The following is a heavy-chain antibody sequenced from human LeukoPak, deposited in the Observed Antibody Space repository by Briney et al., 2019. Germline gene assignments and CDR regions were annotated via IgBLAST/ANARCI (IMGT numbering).Heavy chain of an antibody. D-gene: IGHD2-2*02. V-gene: IGHV1-69*02. Sequence: SVKVSCKASGGTFSSYTISWVRQAPGQGLEWMGRIIPILGIANYAQKFQGRVTITADKSTSTAYMELSSLRSEDTAVYYCARYTLWDCSSTGCYTGAFDIWGQGTMVTVSS. CDR3: ARYTLWDCSSTGCYTGAFDI. CDR2: IIPILGIA. CDR1: GGTFSSYT. J-gene: IGHJ3*02.